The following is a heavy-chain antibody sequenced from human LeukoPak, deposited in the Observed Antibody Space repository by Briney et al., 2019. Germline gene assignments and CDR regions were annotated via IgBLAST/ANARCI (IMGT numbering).Heavy chain of an antibody. J-gene: IGHJ4*02. D-gene: IGHD5-18*01. CDR3: AREDTTIVTPFFDY. Sequence: SDTLSLTCAVSGGSISSGGYSWSWIRHPPGKGLEWIGYIYYSGSTYYNPSLKSRVTISVDTSKDQFSLKLSSVTAADTAVYYCAREDTTIVTPFFDYWGQGTLVTVSS. CDR2: IYYSGST. CDR1: GGSISSGGYS. V-gene: IGHV4-30-4*07.